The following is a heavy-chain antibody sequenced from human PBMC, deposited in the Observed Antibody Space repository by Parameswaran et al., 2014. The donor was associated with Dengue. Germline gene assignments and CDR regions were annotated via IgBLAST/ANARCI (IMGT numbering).Heavy chain of an antibody. CDR2: IIPIFGRP. D-gene: IGHD2-2*01. V-gene: IGHV1-69*15. J-gene: IGHJ4*02. Sequence: WVRQAPGQGLEWMGSIIPIFGRPNYAQKFQDRVTITADELTSTVYMEVSSLRSEDTAVYYCARLTGYCSSSICQGNSYWGQGTLVTVSS. CDR3: ARLTGYCSSSICQGNSY.